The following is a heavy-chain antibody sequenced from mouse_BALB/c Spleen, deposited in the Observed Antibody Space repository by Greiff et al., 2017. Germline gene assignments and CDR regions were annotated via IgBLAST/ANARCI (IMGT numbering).Heavy chain of an antibody. Sequence: EVQLQQSGAELVRSGASVKLSCTASGFNIKDYYMHWVKQRPEQGLEWIGWIDPENGDTEYAPKFQGKATMTADTSSNTAYLQLSSLTSEDTAVYYCNGNPFDYWGQGTTLTVSS. D-gene: IGHD2-1*01. CDR2: IDPENGDT. CDR1: GFNIKDYY. V-gene: IGHV14-4*02. CDR3: NGNPFDY. J-gene: IGHJ2*01.